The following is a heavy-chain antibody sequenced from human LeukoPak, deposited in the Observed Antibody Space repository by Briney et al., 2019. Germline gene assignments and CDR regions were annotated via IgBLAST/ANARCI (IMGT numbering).Heavy chain of an antibody. J-gene: IGHJ4*02. CDR3: ARDLVWFGELQPMYFAY. Sequence: ASVKVSCKASGYTFTSYGISWVRQAPGQGREWMGWISAYNVNTNYAQKLQGRVTMPTHTSTSTAYMELRSLRPDDTAVYYCARDLVWFGELQPMYFAYCGQGALVTVSS. V-gene: IGHV1-18*04. CDR2: ISAYNVNT. D-gene: IGHD3-10*01. CDR1: GYTFTSYG.